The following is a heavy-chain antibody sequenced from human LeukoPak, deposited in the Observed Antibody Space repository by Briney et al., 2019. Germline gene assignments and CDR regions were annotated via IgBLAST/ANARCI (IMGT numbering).Heavy chain of an antibody. Sequence: GGSLRLSCAASGFTFSSYNMNWVRQAPGKGLEWVSSIGGSGSYIFYADSVKGRFTISRDNAKNSLYLQMNSLRAKDTAVYYCAKDHSSSCDFDYWGQGTLVTVSS. CDR2: IGGSGSYI. CDR1: GFTFSSYN. D-gene: IGHD6-6*01. CDR3: AKDHSSSCDFDY. J-gene: IGHJ4*02. V-gene: IGHV3-21*01.